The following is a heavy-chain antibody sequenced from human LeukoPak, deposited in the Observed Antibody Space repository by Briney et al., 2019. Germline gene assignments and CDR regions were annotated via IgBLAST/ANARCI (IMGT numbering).Heavy chain of an antibody. J-gene: IGHJ4*02. Sequence: GASVKVSCKASGGTFSSYAISWVRQAPGQGLEWMGIINPSGGSTSYAQKFQGRVTMTRDTSTSTVYMELSSLRSEDTAVYYCAREVSSWYVVDYWGQGTLVTVSS. V-gene: IGHV1-46*01. D-gene: IGHD6-13*01. CDR1: GGTFSSYA. CDR2: INPSGGST. CDR3: AREVSSWYVVDY.